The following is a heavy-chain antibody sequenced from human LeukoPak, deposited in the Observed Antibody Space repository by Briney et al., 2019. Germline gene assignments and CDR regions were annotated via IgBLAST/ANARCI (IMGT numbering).Heavy chain of an antibody. J-gene: IGHJ6*04. V-gene: IGHV3-48*03. CDR2: ISSSGSTI. D-gene: IGHD3-10*02. CDR1: GLTFSSYE. Sequence: PGGSLRLSCAASGLTFSSYEMNWVRQAPGKGLEWVSYISSSGSTIYYADSVKGRLTISRDNAKNSLYLQMNSLRAEDTAVYYCAELGITMIGGVWGKGTTVTISS. CDR3: AELGITMIGGV.